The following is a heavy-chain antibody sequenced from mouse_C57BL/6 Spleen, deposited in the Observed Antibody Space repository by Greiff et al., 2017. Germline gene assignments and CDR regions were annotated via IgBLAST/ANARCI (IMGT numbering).Heavy chain of an antibody. CDR2: ISSGGDYI. Sequence: EVKLVESGEGLVKPGGSLKLSCAASGFTFSSYAMSWVRQTPEKRLEWVAYISSGGDYIYYADTVKGRFTISSDNARNTLYLQMSSLKAEDTAMYYCTREGYDGSSFAYWGQGTLVTVSA. D-gene: IGHD1-1*01. CDR3: TREGYDGSSFAY. V-gene: IGHV5-9-1*02. CDR1: GFTFSSYA. J-gene: IGHJ3*01.